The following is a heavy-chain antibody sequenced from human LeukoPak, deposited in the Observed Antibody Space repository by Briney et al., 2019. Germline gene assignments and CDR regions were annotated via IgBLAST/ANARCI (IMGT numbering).Heavy chain of an antibody. CDR1: AFTFNNYW. CDR3: ARGLPNYYGMDV. Sequence: GGSRRLSWVASAFTFNNYWMHWARQAPGEGLVWVSRIKGDASSTNYADSVRGRFTISRDNAKNTVYLQMNSLRTEDTAVYYCARGLPNYYGMDVWGQGTTVTVSS. V-gene: IGHV3-74*01. CDR2: IKGDASST. J-gene: IGHJ6*02.